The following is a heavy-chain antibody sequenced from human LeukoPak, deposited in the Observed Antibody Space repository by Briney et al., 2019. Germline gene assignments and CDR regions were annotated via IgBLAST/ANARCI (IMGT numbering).Heavy chain of an antibody. CDR2: ISYDGSNK. V-gene: IGHV3-30-3*01. D-gene: IGHD3-16*01. CDR3: ARGGELWHYYYYGMDV. J-gene: IGHJ6*02. Sequence: GGSLRLSCAASGFTFSSYAMHWVRQAPGKGLEWVAVISYDGSNKYYADSVKGRFTISRDNSKNTLYLQMNSLRAEDTAVYYCARGGELWHYYYYGMDVWGQGTTVTVSS. CDR1: GFTFSSYA.